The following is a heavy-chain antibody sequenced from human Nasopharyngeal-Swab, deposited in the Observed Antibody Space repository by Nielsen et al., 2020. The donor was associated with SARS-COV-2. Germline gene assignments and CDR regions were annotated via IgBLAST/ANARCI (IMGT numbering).Heavy chain of an antibody. CDR1: GCSISSGGYY. CDR3: ARDGDYGGTYYYYYGMGV. V-gene: IGHV4-31*03. D-gene: IGHD4-23*01. J-gene: IGHJ6*02. Sequence: SETLFLTCTVSGCSISSGGYYWSWIRPQPGKGLEWVGYIYYSGSSYYNPSLKSRVTISVDTSKNQFSLKLSSVTAADTAVYYCARDGDYGGTYYYYYGMGVWGQGTTVTVSS. CDR2: IYYSGSS.